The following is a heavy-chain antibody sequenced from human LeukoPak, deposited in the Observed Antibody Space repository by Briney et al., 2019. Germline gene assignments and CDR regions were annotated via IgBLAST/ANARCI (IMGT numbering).Heavy chain of an antibody. CDR1: GFTFTNYG. CDR3: VKELKRGSTSWYSVFDI. CDR2: LSGNVHNP. V-gene: IGHV3-23*01. Sequence: GGSLRLSCEASGFTFTNYGMAWVRQAPGKGLEWVSGLSGNVHNPYYADSVKGRFIISRDNSKNTLYLQMNSLRAEDTSVYYCVKELKRGSTSWYSVFDIWGQGTMVTVSS. D-gene: IGHD6-13*01. J-gene: IGHJ3*02.